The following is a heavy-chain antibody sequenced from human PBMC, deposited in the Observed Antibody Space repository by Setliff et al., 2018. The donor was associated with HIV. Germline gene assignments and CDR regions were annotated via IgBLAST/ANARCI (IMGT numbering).Heavy chain of an antibody. CDR3: ARVGERWLQFYYFDN. D-gene: IGHD5-12*01. Sequence: ASVKVSCKASGYSSTSYGIAWVRQAPGQGLEWMGWISVYNGDTTYAQKFLGRVTLTRDTSTSTVYMELRSLRSEDTAVYYCARVGERWLQFYYFDNWGQGTLVTVSS. J-gene: IGHJ4*02. CDR2: ISVYNGDT. V-gene: IGHV1-18*01. CDR1: GYSSTSYG.